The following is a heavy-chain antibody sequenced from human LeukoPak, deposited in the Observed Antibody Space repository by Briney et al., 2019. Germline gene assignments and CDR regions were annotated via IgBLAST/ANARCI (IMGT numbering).Heavy chain of an antibody. CDR2: IWYDGSNK. CDR1: GFTFSSYG. D-gene: IGHD3-22*01. V-gene: IGHV3-33*01. Sequence: PGRSLRLSCAASGFTFSSYGMHWVRQAPGKGLEWVAVIWYDGSNKYYADSVKGRFTISRDNSKNTLYLQMNSLRAEDTAVYNCARAQYYYDSSGYYYDYYYYGMDVWGQGTTVTVSS. J-gene: IGHJ6*02. CDR3: ARAQYYYDSSGYYYDYYYYGMDV.